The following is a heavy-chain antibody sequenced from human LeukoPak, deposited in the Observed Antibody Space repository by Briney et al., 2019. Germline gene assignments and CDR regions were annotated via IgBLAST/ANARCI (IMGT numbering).Heavy chain of an antibody. J-gene: IGHJ2*01. CDR3: ARDFTDGYQYFDL. CDR2: ISSSSSYI. Sequence: GGSLRLSCAASGFTFSSYSMNWVRQAPGKGLEWVSSISSSSSYIYYADSVKGRFTISRDNAKNSLYLQMNSLRAEDTAVYYCARDFTDGYQYFDLWGRGTLVTVSS. CDR1: GFTFSSYS. D-gene: IGHD5-24*01. V-gene: IGHV3-21*01.